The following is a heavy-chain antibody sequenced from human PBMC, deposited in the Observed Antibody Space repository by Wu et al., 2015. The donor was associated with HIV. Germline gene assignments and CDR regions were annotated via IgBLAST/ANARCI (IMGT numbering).Heavy chain of an antibody. CDR3: ATDSGHYYGSGSLLLPLWT. V-gene: IGHV1-24*01. CDR1: GYTLTELS. CDR2: FDPEDGET. Sequence: QVQLVQSGAEVKKPGASVKVSCKVSGYTLTELSMHWVRQAPGKGLEWMGGFDPEDGETIYAQKFQGRVTMTEDTSTDTAYMELSSLRSEDTAVYYCATDSGHYYGSGSLLLPLWTGGQGTRGPPSP. J-gene: IGHJ4*02. D-gene: IGHD3-10*01.